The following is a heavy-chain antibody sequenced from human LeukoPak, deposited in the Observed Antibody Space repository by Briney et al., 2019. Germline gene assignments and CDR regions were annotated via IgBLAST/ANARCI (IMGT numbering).Heavy chain of an antibody. CDR1: GFTFRSYG. V-gene: IGHV3-30*18. D-gene: IGHD3-22*01. CDR2: ISYDGNYK. Sequence: GRSLRLSCAASGFTFRSYGMHWVRQGPGKGLEWLAIISYDGNYKNYADSVKGRFTISRDNSENTLHLQMNSLRPEDTAMYYCAKRGERGSGSVYGTGVWGQGTTVTVSS. J-gene: IGHJ6*02. CDR3: AKRGERGSGSVYGTGV.